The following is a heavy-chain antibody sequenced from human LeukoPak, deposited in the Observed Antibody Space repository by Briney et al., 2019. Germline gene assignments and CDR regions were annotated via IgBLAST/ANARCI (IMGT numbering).Heavy chain of an antibody. CDR2: ISYDGSNK. Sequence: GGSLRLSCAASGFAFSTYGMHWVRQAPGKGLEWVAVISYDGSNKYYADSVKGRFTISRDNSKNTLYLQMNSLRAEDTAVYYCAKHGSSWYLTYFDYWGQGTLVTVSS. V-gene: IGHV3-30*18. CDR1: GFAFSTYG. D-gene: IGHD6-13*01. J-gene: IGHJ4*02. CDR3: AKHGSSWYLTYFDY.